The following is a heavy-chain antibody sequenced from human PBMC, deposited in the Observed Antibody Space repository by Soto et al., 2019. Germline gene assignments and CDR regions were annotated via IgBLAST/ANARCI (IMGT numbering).Heavy chain of an antibody. J-gene: IGHJ3*02. CDR1: GFTVNRNY. D-gene: IGHD2-21*02. Sequence: EVQLVESGGGLVQPGGSLRLSCAASGFTVNRNYINWVRPAPGKGLEWVSVMYSGGDTYYADSVNGRFTISRDNSKNNLYLKMNSMRAEDTAVYYCARDPYGGDPRRHDDFDIWGQGTLVTVSS. CDR2: MYSGGDT. V-gene: IGHV3-66*01. CDR3: ARDPYGGDPRRHDDFDI.